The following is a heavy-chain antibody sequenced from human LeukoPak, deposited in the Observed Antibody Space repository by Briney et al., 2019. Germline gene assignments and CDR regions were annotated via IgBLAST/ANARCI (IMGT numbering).Heavy chain of an antibody. D-gene: IGHD1-26*01. Sequence: SETLSFTCTVSGGSISSYYWSWIRQPPGKGLEWIGYIYYSGSTNYNPSLKSRVTISVDTSKNQFSLKLSSVTAADTAVYYCARSGWELLEAFDIWGQGTMVTVSS. CDR3: ARSGWELLEAFDI. J-gene: IGHJ3*02. V-gene: IGHV4-59*01. CDR2: IYYSGST. CDR1: GGSISSYY.